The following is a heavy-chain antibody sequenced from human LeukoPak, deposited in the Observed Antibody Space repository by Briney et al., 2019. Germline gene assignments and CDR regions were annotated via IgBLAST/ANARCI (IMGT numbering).Heavy chain of an antibody. J-gene: IGHJ6*03. CDR1: GGSISTSNYY. Sequence: SETLSLTCTVSGGSISTSNYYWGWIRQPPGKGLEWIGNIFYSGSTYYSPSLKSRVTISVDTSKNQFSLKLSSVTAADTAVYYCVRLYYYYYYMDVWGKGTTVTVSS. CDR2: IFYSGST. CDR3: VRLYYYYYYMDV. V-gene: IGHV4-39*07.